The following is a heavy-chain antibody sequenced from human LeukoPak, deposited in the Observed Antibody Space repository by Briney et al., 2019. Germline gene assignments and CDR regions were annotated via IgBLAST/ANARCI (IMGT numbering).Heavy chain of an antibody. J-gene: IGHJ6*02. D-gene: IGHD5-18*01. V-gene: IGHV1-69*04. CDR3: ARDRIYVQLWPRDYYYGMDV. Sequence: SVKVSCKASGGTLSSYAISWVRQAPGQGLEWMGRIIPILGIANYAQKFQGRVTITADKSTSTAYMELSSLRSEDTAVYYCARDRIYVQLWPRDYYYGMDVWGQGTTVTVSS. CDR2: IIPILGIA. CDR1: GGTLSSYA.